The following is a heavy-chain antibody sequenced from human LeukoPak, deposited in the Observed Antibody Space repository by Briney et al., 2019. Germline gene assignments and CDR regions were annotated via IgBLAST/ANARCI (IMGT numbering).Heavy chain of an antibody. J-gene: IGHJ5*02. Sequence: SETLSRTCTVSGGSISPYKWSWLRQPPGQGREGMGWIYYTGTTSYNPSLKGRVTMSIDTSKHQSSLRLSSVPAADTAMYFCARWNVAYDAWGQATLVTVSS. CDR2: IYYTGTT. D-gene: IGHD1-1*01. CDR3: ARWNVAYDA. CDR1: GGSISPYK. V-gene: IGHV4-59*01.